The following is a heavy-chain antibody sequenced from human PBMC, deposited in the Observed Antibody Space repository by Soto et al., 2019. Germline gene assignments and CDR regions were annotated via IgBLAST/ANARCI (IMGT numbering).Heavy chain of an antibody. V-gene: IGHV3-23*01. Sequence: GGSLRLSCAASGFTFSSYAMSWVRQAPGKGLEWVSAISGSGGSTYYADSVKGRFTISRDNSKNTLYLQMNSLRAEDTAVYYCAKDSPPPDIVVVVAATSIDAFDIWGQGTMVTVS. D-gene: IGHD2-15*01. CDR3: AKDSPPPDIVVVVAATSIDAFDI. CDR2: ISGSGGST. J-gene: IGHJ3*02. CDR1: GFTFSSYA.